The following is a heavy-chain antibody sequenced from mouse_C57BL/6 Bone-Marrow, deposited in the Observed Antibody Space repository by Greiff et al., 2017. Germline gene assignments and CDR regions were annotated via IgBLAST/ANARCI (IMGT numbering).Heavy chain of an antibody. CDR3: TRSKLVFDY. J-gene: IGHJ2*01. D-gene: IGHD1-3*01. V-gene: IGHV1-15*01. CDR1: GYTFTDYE. CDR2: IDPETGGT. Sequence: QVQLQQSGAELVRPGASVTLSCKASGYTFTDYEMHWVKQTPVHGLEWIGAIDPETGGTAYNQKFKGKAILTADKSSSTAYMKLRSLTSEDSAVYYCTRSKLVFDYWGQGTTLTVSS.